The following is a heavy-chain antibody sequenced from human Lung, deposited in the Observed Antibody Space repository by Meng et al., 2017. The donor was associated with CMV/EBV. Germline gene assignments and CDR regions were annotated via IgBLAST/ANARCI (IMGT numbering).Heavy chain of an antibody. Sequence: GESLKIPCAASGFMFSNYGIHWVRQAPGKGLEGVAFIRFDGLNKYSADSVKGRFTIPRDDSKNTVYLQKNSLRVEDTAIYYCCRVDESGYPAFGIWGQGTLVTVSS. CDR2: IRFDGLNK. D-gene: IGHD3-22*01. V-gene: IGHV3-30*02. CDR3: CRVDESGYPAFGI. J-gene: IGHJ3*02. CDR1: GFMFSNYG.